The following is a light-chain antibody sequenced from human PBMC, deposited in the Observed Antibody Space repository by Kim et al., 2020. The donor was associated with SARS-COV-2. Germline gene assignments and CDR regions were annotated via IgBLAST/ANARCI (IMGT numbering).Light chain of an antibody. J-gene: IGLJ1*01. Sequence: PGQTASITCSGDKLGDKYACWYQQKPGQSPVLVIYQDSKRPSGIPERFSGSNSGNTATLTISGTQAMDEADYYCQAWDSSTAHYVFGTGTKVTVL. CDR2: QDS. V-gene: IGLV3-1*01. CDR1: KLGDKY. CDR3: QAWDSSTAHYV.